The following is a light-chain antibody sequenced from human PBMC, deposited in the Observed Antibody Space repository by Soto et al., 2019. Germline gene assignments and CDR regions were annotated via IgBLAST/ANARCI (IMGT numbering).Light chain of an antibody. CDR1: QSVSSSY. V-gene: IGKV3-20*01. Sequence: EIVLAQSPGTLSLSPGERATLSCRASQSVSSSYLAWYQQKPGQAPRLLIYGASTRATGIPDRFSGSESGTDFTLTISTLEPEAFAIYYCQQLLDGRPISFGQVRRPEI. CDR2: GAS. J-gene: IGKJ5*01. CDR3: QQLLDGRPIS.